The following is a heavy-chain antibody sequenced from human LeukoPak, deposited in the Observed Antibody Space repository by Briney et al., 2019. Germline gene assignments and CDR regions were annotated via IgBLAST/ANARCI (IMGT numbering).Heavy chain of an antibody. CDR1: GFTLSNHA. Sequence: GGSLRLSSAASGFTLSNHAMIGVRQAPGKGLDWVSSISGSGAMTYYADSVKGRFTISRDNAMDRLYLQMNSLRADDTAVYYCVKDRVDGSGSQFDSWGQGSLVIVSS. CDR3: VKDRVDGSGSQFDS. D-gene: IGHD3-10*01. V-gene: IGHV3-23*01. CDR2: ISGSGAMT. J-gene: IGHJ4*02.